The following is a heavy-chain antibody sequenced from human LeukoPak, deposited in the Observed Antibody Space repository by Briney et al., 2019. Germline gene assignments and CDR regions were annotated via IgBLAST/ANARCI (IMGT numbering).Heavy chain of an antibody. CDR3: ASDSYSPEYFQH. V-gene: IGHV3-7*04. D-gene: IGHD2-15*01. CDR1: GFTFSSYW. Sequence: GGSLRLSCAASGFTFSSYWMSWVRQAPGKGLEWVANIKQDGSDKYYVDSVKGRFTISRDNAKNSLYLQMNSLRAEDTAVYYCASDSYSPEYFQHWGQGTLVTVSS. CDR2: IKQDGSDK. J-gene: IGHJ1*01.